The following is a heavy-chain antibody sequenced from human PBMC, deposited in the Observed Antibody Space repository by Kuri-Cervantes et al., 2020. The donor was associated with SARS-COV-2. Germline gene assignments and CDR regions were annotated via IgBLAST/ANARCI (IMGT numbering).Heavy chain of an antibody. CDR3: ARGRATVTVIVAFDI. V-gene: IGHV3-33*01. CDR1: GFIFNNHG. Sequence: GESLKISCAASGFIFNNHGLHWVRQAPGKGLEWVAVIWFDGSNEYYADSVKGRFTISRDNSKDTVYLQMNSLRAEDTAVYYCARGRATVTVIVAFDIWGQGTMVTVSS. D-gene: IGHD4-17*01. CDR2: IWFDGSNE. J-gene: IGHJ3*02.